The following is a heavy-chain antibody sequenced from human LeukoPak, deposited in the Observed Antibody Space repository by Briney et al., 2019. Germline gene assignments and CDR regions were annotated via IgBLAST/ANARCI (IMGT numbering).Heavy chain of an antibody. CDR3: ARDRMVYDFWTGYSPFDY. J-gene: IGHJ4*02. V-gene: IGHV1-18*01. CDR1: GYTFTTYG. Sequence: ASVKVSCKASGYTFTTYGISWVRQAPGQGLEWMGWISAYSDNTNYAQKLQGRVTMTTDTSTSTAYMELRSLRSDDTAVYYCARDRMVYDFWTGYSPFDYWGRGTLVTVSS. D-gene: IGHD3-3*01. CDR2: ISAYSDNT.